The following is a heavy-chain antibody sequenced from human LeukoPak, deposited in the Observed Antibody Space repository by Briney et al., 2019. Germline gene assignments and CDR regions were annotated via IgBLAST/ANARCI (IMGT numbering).Heavy chain of an antibody. V-gene: IGHV3-11*01. CDR1: GFTFSDYY. Sequence: GGSLRLSCVASGFTFSDYYMSWIRQAPGKGLEWVSDISGSDGTIKYADSVKGRFTISRDNAKNSLYLQMNSLRVEDTAVYYCAREFTQRDYWGQGTLVTVSS. CDR3: AREFTQRDY. J-gene: IGHJ4*02. CDR2: ISGSDGTI.